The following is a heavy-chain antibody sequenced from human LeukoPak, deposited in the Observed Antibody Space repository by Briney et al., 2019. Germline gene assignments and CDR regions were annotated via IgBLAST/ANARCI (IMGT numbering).Heavy chain of an antibody. Sequence: ASVKVSCKASGGSFSSYPISWVRQAPGQGLEWMGWISAYNGNTNYAQKLQGRVTMTTDTSTSTAYMELRSLRSDDTAVYYCAREIAGYSSGWPFDYWGQGTLVTVSS. CDR3: AREIAGYSSGWPFDY. CDR1: GGSFSSYP. CDR2: ISAYNGNT. V-gene: IGHV1-18*01. D-gene: IGHD6-19*01. J-gene: IGHJ4*02.